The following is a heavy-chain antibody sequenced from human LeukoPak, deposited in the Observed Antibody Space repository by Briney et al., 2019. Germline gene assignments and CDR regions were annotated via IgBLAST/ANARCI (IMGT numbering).Heavy chain of an antibody. D-gene: IGHD5-18*01. CDR3: ARGSLSGGYGAYDI. J-gene: IGHJ3*02. Sequence: PGGSLRLSCAASGSTFSNYDMHWVRQATGTGLEWVSVIGTAGNTYYADSVKGRFTISRENGKNSLYLQMNSLRAEDTAVYYCARGSLSGGYGAYDIWGQGTMVTVSS. CDR2: IGTAGNT. CDR1: GSTFSNYD. V-gene: IGHV3-13*04.